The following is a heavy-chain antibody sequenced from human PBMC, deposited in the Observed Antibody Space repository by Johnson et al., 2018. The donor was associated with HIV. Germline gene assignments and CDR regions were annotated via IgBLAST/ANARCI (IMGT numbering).Heavy chain of an antibody. CDR1: GFTFSSYA. V-gene: IGHV3-30*14. CDR2: ISYDGSNK. D-gene: IGHD1-1*01. J-gene: IGHJ3*02. Sequence: QVQLVESGGGVVQPGRSLRLSCAASGFTFSSYAMHWVRQAPGKGLEWVAVISYDGSNKYYADSVEGRFTISRDNSQNTLYLQMNSLRAEDTAVYYCATSTASDAFDIWGQGTMVTVSS. CDR3: ATSTASDAFDI.